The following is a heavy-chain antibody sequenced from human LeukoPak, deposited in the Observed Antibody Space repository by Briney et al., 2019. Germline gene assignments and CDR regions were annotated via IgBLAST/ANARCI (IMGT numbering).Heavy chain of an antibody. V-gene: IGHV3-74*01. D-gene: IGHD6-13*01. CDR1: GFIFNNYW. CDR3: ASASSHRIAAGGDY. J-gene: IGHJ4*02. Sequence: GGSLRLSCAASGFIFNNYWMHWVRQAPGKGLVWVSRINSDGSSRNYADSVKGRFTISRDNAKNTLYLQMNSLRAEDTAVYYRASASSHRIAAGGDYWGQGTLVTVSS. CDR2: INSDGSSR.